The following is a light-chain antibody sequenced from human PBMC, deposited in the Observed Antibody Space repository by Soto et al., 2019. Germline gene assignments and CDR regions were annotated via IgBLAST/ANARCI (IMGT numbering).Light chain of an antibody. V-gene: IGLV2-14*01. CDR3: TSYTSSSTLDV. J-gene: IGLJ1*01. Sequence: QSALTQPASVSGSPGQSITISCTGTSSDVGGYNYVSWYQQHPGKAPKLIIYEVSNRPTGVSNRFSGSKSGHTASLTISGLQSEDEAVYFCTSYTSSSTLDVFGTGTKLTVL. CDR1: SSDVGGYNY. CDR2: EVS.